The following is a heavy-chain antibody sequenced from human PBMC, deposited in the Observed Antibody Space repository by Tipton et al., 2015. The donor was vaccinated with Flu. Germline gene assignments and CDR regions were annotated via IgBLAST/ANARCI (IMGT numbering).Heavy chain of an antibody. CDR2: IKSKTDGGTR. J-gene: IGHJ4*02. CDR3: TAGVGATDHDY. Sequence: SLRLSCVASGFTFSKARMSWVRQAPGKGLEWVGRIKSKTDGGTRDFPAPVKGRFAISRDDSKNTLYLQMDSLKTEDTAVYYCTAGVGATDHDYWGQGTLVTVSS. V-gene: IGHV3-15*01. CDR1: GFTFSKAR. D-gene: IGHD1-26*01.